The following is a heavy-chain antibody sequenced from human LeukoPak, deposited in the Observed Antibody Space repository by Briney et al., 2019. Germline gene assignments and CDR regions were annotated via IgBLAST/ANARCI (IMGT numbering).Heavy chain of an antibody. CDR3: ARVRAVAGTDVLYYFDY. CDR1: GFTFSSYW. J-gene: IGHJ4*02. V-gene: IGHV3-74*01. D-gene: IGHD6-19*01. Sequence: GGSLRLSRAASGFTFSSYWMHWVRQAPGKGLVWVSRISSDESRTNYADSVKGRFTISRDNAKNTVFLQMNSLRAEDTAVYYCARVRAVAGTDVLYYFDYWGQGTLVTVSS. CDR2: ISSDESRT.